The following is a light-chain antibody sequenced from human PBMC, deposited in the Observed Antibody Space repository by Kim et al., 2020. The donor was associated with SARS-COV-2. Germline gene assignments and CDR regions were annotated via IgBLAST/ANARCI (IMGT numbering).Light chain of an antibody. Sequence: GQKVRITCQGDSLRSYYASWYQQKPGQAPVLVIYGKNNRPSGIPDRFSGSSSGNTASLTITGAQAEYEADYYCNSRDSSGNHLVVFGGGTQLTVL. V-gene: IGLV3-19*01. CDR3: NSRDSSGNHLVV. CDR2: GKN. J-gene: IGLJ2*01. CDR1: SLRSYY.